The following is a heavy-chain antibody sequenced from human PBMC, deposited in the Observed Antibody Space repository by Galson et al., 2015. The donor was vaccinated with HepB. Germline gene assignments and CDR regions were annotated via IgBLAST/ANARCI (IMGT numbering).Heavy chain of an antibody. CDR3: AKAFTIFVSAFDI. CDR2: ISWNSGSI. J-gene: IGHJ3*02. V-gene: IGHV3-9*01. D-gene: IGHD3-3*01. CDR1: GFTFDDYV. Sequence: SLRLSCAASGFTFDDYVMHWVRQVPGTGLEWISGISWNSGSIGYADSVKGRFTISRDNAKNSLYLHMNSLRPEDTALYYCAKAFTIFVSAFDIWGQGTMVTVSS.